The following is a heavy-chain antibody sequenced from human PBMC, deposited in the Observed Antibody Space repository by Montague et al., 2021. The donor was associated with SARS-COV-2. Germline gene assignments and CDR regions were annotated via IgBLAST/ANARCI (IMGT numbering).Heavy chain of an antibody. J-gene: IGHJ1*01. CDR1: GASVRSVNSY. CDR2: ISYSGST. D-gene: IGHD3-22*01. V-gene: IGHV4-61*01. CDR3: ARIGYERVGYYYIYPD. Sequence: SETLSLTCTVSGASVRSVNSYWNWMPQPPGKGLVWLGYISYSGSTNYTLSLKSRVTISADTSKNQLSLKLISATAADTAVYYCARIGYERVGYYYIYPDWGQGTLVTVSS.